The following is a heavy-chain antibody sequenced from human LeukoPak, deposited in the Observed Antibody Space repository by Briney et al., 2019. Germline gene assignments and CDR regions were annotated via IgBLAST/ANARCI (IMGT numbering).Heavy chain of an antibody. Sequence: ASVKVSCKASGYTFTSYYMHWVRQAPGKGLEWMGGFDPEDGETIYAQKFQGRVTMTEDTSTDTAYMELSSLRSEDTAVYYCATGASSPDAFDIWGQGTMVTVSS. J-gene: IGHJ3*02. CDR3: ATGASSPDAFDI. CDR2: FDPEDGET. V-gene: IGHV1-24*01. CDR1: GYTFTSYY. D-gene: IGHD4-17*01.